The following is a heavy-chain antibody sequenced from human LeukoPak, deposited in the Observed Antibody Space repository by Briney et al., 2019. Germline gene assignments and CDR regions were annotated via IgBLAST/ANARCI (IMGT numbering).Heavy chain of an antibody. Sequence: SETLSLTYTVSGGSISSYYWSWIRQPPGKGLEWIGYIYYSGSTNYNPSLKSRVTISVDTSKNQFSLKLSSVTAADTAVYYCARLNAYCSGGSCYWPAHFDYWGQGTLVTVSS. V-gene: IGHV4-59*01. CDR3: ARLNAYCSGGSCYWPAHFDY. J-gene: IGHJ4*02. CDR2: IYYSGST. D-gene: IGHD2-15*01. CDR1: GGSISSYY.